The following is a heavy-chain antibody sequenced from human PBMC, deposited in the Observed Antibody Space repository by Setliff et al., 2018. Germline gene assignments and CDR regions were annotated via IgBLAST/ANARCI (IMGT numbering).Heavy chain of an antibody. V-gene: IGHV5-51*01. CDR2: IDPGNADT. CDR1: GYSFTDYW. CDR3: ARRGERFFNWFDP. J-gene: IGHJ5*02. D-gene: IGHD2-21*01. Sequence: GESLKISCKGSGYSFTDYWIAWVRQTPGKGLEWMGTIDPGNADTRYSPSFQGQVTISTDTCINTAFLQWNNLKASDTAVYYCARRGERFFNWFDPWGQGTLVTVSS.